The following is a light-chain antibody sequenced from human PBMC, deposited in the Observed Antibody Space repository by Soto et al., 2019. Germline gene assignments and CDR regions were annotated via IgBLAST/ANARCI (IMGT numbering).Light chain of an antibody. Sequence: EIVLTQSPATLSLSPGERATLSCRASQSVSSYLAWYQQKPGQAPRLLIYDASNRATGIPARFSGSGPGTDFTLTISSLEPVDFAVYYCQQRSNWAITFGQGTRLEIK. CDR2: DAS. CDR1: QSVSSY. J-gene: IGKJ5*01. CDR3: QQRSNWAIT. V-gene: IGKV3D-11*02.